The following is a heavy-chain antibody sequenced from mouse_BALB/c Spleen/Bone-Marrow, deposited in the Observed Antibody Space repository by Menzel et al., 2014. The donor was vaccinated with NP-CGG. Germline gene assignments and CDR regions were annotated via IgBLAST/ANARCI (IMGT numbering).Heavy chain of an antibody. CDR1: GYTFTDYY. Sequence: EVQLQQSGPELVKPGASVKMSCKASGYTFTDYYMKWVKQSHGKGLEWIGDINPNNGDTFYNQKSKVKATLTVDKSSSTAYMQLNSLTSEDSAVYYCARSRNLDYWGQGTTLTVSS. CDR2: INPNNGDT. CDR3: ARSRNLDY. D-gene: IGHD3-3*01. V-gene: IGHV1-26*01. J-gene: IGHJ2*01.